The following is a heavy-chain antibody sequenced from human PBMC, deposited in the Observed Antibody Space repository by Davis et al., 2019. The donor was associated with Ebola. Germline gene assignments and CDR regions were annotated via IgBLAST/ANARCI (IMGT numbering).Heavy chain of an antibody. Sequence: PGGSLRLSCAASGFTVSSNYMSWVRQAPGKGLEWVSVIYSGGSTYYADSVKGRFTISRDNSKNTLYLQMNSLRAEDTAVYYCARQAFWGSYRCPDHWRQGTLVTVSS. J-gene: IGHJ5*02. CDR1: GFTVSSNY. CDR3: ARQAFWGSYRCPDH. CDR2: IYSGGST. V-gene: IGHV3-66*04. D-gene: IGHD3-16*02.